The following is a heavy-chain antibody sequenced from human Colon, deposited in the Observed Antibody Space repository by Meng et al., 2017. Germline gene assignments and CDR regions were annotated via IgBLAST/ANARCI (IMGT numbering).Heavy chain of an antibody. V-gene: IGHV4-34*01. D-gene: IGHD6-19*01. CDR1: GGSFSGYY. Sequence: QVQRQQWGVGLLKPSETLSLTCAVYGGSFSGYYWSWIRQPPGKGLEWIGEINHSGSTNYNPSLKSRVTISVDTSKNQFSLKLSSVTAADTAVYYCARERLSSGWYGGRWFDPWGQGTLVTVSS. J-gene: IGHJ5*02. CDR2: INHSGST. CDR3: ARERLSSGWYGGRWFDP.